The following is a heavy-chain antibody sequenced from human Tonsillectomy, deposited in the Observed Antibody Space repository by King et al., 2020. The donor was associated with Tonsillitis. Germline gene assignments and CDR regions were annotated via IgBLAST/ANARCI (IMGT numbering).Heavy chain of an antibody. Sequence: VQLVESGGGLVQPGGSLRLSCAASGFTFSSYSMNWVRQAPGKGLEWVSYISSSSSTIYYADSVKGRFTISRDNAKNSLYLQMNSLRAEDTAVYYCAGVEPYGSSWYGWGDYYYYGMDVWGQGTTVTVSS. D-gene: IGHD6-13*01. CDR1: GFTFSSYS. CDR3: AGVEPYGSSWYGWGDYYYYGMDV. V-gene: IGHV3-48*04. CDR2: ISSSSSTI. J-gene: IGHJ6*02.